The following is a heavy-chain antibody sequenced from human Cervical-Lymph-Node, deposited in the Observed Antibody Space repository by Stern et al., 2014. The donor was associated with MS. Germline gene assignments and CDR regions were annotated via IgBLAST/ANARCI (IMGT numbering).Heavy chain of an antibody. J-gene: IGHJ6*02. Sequence: VQLQESGPGLVEPSQTLFLTCTVSGGSISSITSYWSWIRKHPGKGLEWIGYIHYPGSTYYNPSVKSRVTISVDTSKNQFSLKLSSVAAADTAVYYCARDTPPSGSYDYYYGMDVWGQGTTVTVAS. V-gene: IGHV4-31*03. D-gene: IGHD1-26*01. CDR3: ARDTPPSGSYDYYYGMDV. CDR1: GGSISSITSY. CDR2: IHYPGST.